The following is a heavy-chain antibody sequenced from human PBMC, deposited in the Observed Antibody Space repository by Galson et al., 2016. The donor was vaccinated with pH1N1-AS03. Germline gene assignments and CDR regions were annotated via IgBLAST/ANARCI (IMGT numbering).Heavy chain of an antibody. D-gene: IGHD2/OR15-2a*01. CDR3: ARPRLNYFGLMDV. J-gene: IGHJ6*02. Sequence: QSGAEVKKPGESLKISCKGSGSRFTNYWIGWVRQMPGKGLEWMGIIYPGNSDSRYNKSFQGQVTISADTSISTVYLQWSSLQASDTAMYYCARPRLNYFGLMDVWGQGTTVTVSS. CDR2: IYPGNSDS. CDR1: GSRFTNYW. V-gene: IGHV5-51*03.